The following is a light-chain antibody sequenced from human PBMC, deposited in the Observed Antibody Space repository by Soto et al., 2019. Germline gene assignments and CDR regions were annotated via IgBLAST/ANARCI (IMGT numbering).Light chain of an antibody. CDR1: SRDVGGYNY. V-gene: IGLV2-14*01. CDR3: SSYTSSSTLVV. Sequence: QSALTQPASVSGSPGQSITISCTGTSRDVGGYNYVSWYQQHPGKAPKLMIYDVSNRPSGVSNRFSGSKSGNTASLTIYGLQADDEADYYCSSYTSSSTLVVFGGGTKVTVL. J-gene: IGLJ2*01. CDR2: DVS.